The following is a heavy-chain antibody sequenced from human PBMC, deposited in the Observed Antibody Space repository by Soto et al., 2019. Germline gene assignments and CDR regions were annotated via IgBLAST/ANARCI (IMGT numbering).Heavy chain of an antibody. D-gene: IGHD3-22*01. J-gene: IGHJ4*02. CDR2: IYPGNSDT. CDR1: GYSFTNYW. Sequence: PGESLKISCKGSGYSFTNYWIGWVRQMPGKGLEWMGIIYPGNSDTTYSPSFEGQVTISADKSISTAYLQWSSLKASGTAMYYCARERYTSGYTYFFDNWGQGTLVTVSS. V-gene: IGHV5-51*01. CDR3: ARERYTSGYTYFFDN.